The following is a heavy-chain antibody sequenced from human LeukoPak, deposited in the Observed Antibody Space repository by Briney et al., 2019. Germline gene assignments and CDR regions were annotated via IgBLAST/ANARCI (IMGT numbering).Heavy chain of an antibody. D-gene: IGHD3-22*01. J-gene: IGHJ4*02. CDR2: IYSGGGT. CDR3: TRDISGYFSDY. V-gene: IGHV3-53*01. Sequence: GGSLRLSCAASGFTFSSYSMNWVRQAPGKGLEWVSIIYSGGGTFYADSVKGRFTISRDSSKNTLYLQMNSLRAEDTAVYYCTRDISGYFSDYWGQGTLVTVSS. CDR1: GFTFSSYS.